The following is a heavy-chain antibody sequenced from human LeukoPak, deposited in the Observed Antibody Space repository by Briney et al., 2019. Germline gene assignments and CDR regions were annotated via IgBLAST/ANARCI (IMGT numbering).Heavy chain of an antibody. D-gene: IGHD6-25*01. CDR3: ASGYLAATDYYYYGMDG. J-gene: IGHJ6*04. CDR2: INAGNGNT. CDR1: GYTFTSYA. Sequence: ASVKVSCKASGYTFTSYAMHWVRQAPGQRLEWMGWINAGNGNTKYSQKFQGRVTITRDTSASTAYMELSSLRSEDTAVYYCASGYLAATDYYYYGMDGWGKGTTVTVSS. V-gene: IGHV1-3*01.